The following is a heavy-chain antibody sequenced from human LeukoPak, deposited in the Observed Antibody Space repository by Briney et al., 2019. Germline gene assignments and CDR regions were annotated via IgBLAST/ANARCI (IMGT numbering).Heavy chain of an antibody. J-gene: IGHJ6*03. CDR1: GGSISSGSYY. Sequence: SETLSLTCTVSGGSISSGSYYWSWIRQPAGKGLEWIGRVYTSGSTNYNPSLKSRVTISVDTSKNQFSLKLSSVTAADTAVYYCARDLKTMVRGVIIPYRHYYYYMDVWGKGTTVTISS. V-gene: IGHV4-61*02. D-gene: IGHD3-10*01. CDR3: ARDLKTMVRGVIIPYRHYYYYMDV. CDR2: VYTSGST.